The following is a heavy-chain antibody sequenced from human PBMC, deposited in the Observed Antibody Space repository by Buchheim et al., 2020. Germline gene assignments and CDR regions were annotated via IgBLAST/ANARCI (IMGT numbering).Heavy chain of an antibody. J-gene: IGHJ4*02. Sequence: QVQLQQWGAGLLKPSETLSLTCAVYGGSFSGYYWSWIRQPPGKGLEWIGEINHSGSTNYNPSLKSQVTISLDTSQNQFSLKLSAVTAADTAVYYCARRIVVPAAILGYYFDYWGQGTL. CDR1: GGSFSGYY. V-gene: IGHV4-34*01. CDR3: ARRIVVPAAILGYYFDY. D-gene: IGHD2-2*01. CDR2: INHSGST.